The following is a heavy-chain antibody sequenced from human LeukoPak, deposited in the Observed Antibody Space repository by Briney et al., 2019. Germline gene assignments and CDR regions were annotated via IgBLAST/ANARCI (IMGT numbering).Heavy chain of an antibody. CDR1: GGSISSSSYY. CDR3: ARHRRFGEVEGFDY. V-gene: IGHV4-39*01. Sequence: SETLSLTCTVSGGSISSSSYYWGWIRQPPGKGLEWIGSIYYSGSTYYNPSLKSRVTISVDTSKNQFSLKLSSVTAADTAVYYCARHRRFGEVEGFDYWGQGTLVTVSS. J-gene: IGHJ4*02. CDR2: IYYSGST. D-gene: IGHD3-10*01.